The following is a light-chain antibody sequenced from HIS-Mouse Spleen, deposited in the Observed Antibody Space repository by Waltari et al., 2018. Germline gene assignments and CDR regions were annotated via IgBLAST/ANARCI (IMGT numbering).Light chain of an antibody. J-gene: IGLJ2*01. Sequence: SYELTQPPSVSVSPGQTARLTCSGDALPNKYAYWYQQKSGQAPVLGIYEDSKRPSGIPERFSGSSSGTMATLTISGAQVEDEADYYCYSTDSSGNHRVFGGGTKLTVL. V-gene: IGLV3-10*01. CDR1: ALPNKY. CDR3: YSTDSSGNHRV. CDR2: EDS.